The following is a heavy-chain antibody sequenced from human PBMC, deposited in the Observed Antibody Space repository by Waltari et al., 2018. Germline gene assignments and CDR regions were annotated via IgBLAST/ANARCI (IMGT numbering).Heavy chain of an antibody. CDR1: GFTFSSDA. CDR2: IRGSSSLP. CDR3: ANAPGGSPAFAF. V-gene: IGHV3-23*01. D-gene: IGHD3-10*01. J-gene: IGHJ4*02. Sequence: EVQLLESGGGLVQPGGSLRLSCAASGFTFSSDAMSWVRQAPGKGLDSFSDIRGSSSLPSSPPSLPSLFPLSPPPSRPSLCRPMPLLPSPSPSVSSCANAPGGSPAFAFWGQGTLVTVSS.